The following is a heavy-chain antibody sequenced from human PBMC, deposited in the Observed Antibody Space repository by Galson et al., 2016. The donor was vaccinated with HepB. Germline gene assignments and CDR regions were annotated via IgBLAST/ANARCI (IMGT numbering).Heavy chain of an antibody. Sequence: SETLSLTCTVSGDSINHFYWSWIRQPPGKGLEWIGYISDSGKTKYNPSLKSRVTISRDTSKNQFSLKVTSATAADTAIYYGARDGAYGKSFVWFDPWGQGTLVTVAS. D-gene: IGHD2-21*01. V-gene: IGHV4-59*01. CDR3: ARDGAYGKSFVWFDP. J-gene: IGHJ5*02. CDR1: GDSINHFY. CDR2: ISDSGKT.